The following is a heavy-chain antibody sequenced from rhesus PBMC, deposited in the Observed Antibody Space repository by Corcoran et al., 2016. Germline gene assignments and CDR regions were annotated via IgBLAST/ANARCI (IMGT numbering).Heavy chain of an antibody. CDR2: IYGSSTST. Sequence: QVQLQESGPGVVKPSETLSLTCAVSGGSISDSYRWSWIRQPPGKELEWIGYIYGSSTSTNSNPPPKGRVTFSKDTAKNQFSLKRGSVTAADTAVYYCARIYSSGPDYWGQGVLVTVSS. D-gene: IGHD6-31*01. CDR3: ARIYSSGPDY. J-gene: IGHJ4*01. CDR1: GGSISDSYR. V-gene: IGHV4S10*01.